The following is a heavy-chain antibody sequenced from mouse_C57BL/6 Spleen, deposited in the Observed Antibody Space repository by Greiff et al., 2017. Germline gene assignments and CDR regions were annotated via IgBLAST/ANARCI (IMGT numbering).Heavy chain of an antibody. CDR1: GYAFSSSW. Sequence: VKLVESGPELVKPGASVKISCKASGYAFSSSWMNWVKQRPGKGLEWIGRIYPGDGDTNYNGKFKGKATLTADKSSSTAYMQLRSLISEDSAVYFWARGWLLRYYYAMDYWVQGTSVTVSS. CDR3: ARGWLLRYYYAMDY. D-gene: IGHD2-3*01. CDR2: IYPGDGDT. J-gene: IGHJ4*01. V-gene: IGHV1-82*01.